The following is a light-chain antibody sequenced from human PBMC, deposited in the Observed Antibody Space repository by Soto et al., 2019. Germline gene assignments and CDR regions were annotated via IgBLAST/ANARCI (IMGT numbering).Light chain of an antibody. V-gene: IGKV3-15*01. CDR1: HIVSSN. CDR3: QQYGSSPRT. J-gene: IGKJ1*01. Sequence: EIVMTQSPDTLSVSPGERATLSCRASHIVSSNLAWYQHKAGQAPRLLIYGASTRATGIPARFSGSGSGTEFSLTISSLQSEDFAVYYCQQYGSSPRTFGQGTKVDIK. CDR2: GAS.